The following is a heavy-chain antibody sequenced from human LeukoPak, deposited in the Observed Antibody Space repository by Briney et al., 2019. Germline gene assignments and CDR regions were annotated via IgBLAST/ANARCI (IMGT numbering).Heavy chain of an antibody. V-gene: IGHV4-4*07. D-gene: IGHD6-13*01. CDR2: IYTSGST. CDR3: ARDRYSSSWYDDDY. J-gene: IGHJ4*02. CDR1: GGSISSYY. Sequence: SETLPLTCTVSGGSISSYYWSWIRQPAGKGLEWIGRIYTSGSTNYNPSLKSRVTMSVDTSKNQFSLKLSSVTAADTAVYYCARDRYSSSWYDDDYWGQGTLVTVSS.